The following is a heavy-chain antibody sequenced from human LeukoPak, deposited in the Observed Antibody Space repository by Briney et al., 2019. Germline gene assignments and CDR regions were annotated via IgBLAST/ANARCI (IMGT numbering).Heavy chain of an antibody. CDR1: GFTFSSYA. CDR2: ISGSGGTT. D-gene: IGHD6-13*01. Sequence: GGSLRLSCAASGFTFSSYAMSWVRQAPGKGPEWVSDISGSGGTTYYAESVKGRFTISRDNSKNTLYLQLNSLRAEDTALYYCAKAWQHDWFDSWGQGTLVTVSS. J-gene: IGHJ5*01. CDR3: AKAWQHDWFDS. V-gene: IGHV3-23*01.